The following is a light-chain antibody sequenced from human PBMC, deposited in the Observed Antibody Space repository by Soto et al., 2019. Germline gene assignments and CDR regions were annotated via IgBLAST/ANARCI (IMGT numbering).Light chain of an antibody. J-gene: IGKJ5*01. Sequence: EIHMTQSPSSLSAYVGYRITLICRASQSITPYLNWYQQKTGKAPKVLIYSASSLQGGASSRFSGSGYGTEFNLTINSLQTEDFATYFCQQSYTTPITFGQGTRLEI. V-gene: IGKV1-39*01. CDR1: QSITPY. CDR2: SAS. CDR3: QQSYTTPIT.